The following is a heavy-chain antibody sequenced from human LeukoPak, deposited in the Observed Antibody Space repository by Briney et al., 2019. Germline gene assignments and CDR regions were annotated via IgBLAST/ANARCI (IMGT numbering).Heavy chain of an antibody. D-gene: IGHD2-15*01. CDR3: ASEHCSGGSCYTHYDY. J-gene: IGHJ4*02. V-gene: IGHV3-11*04. CDR2: ISSSGSTI. Sequence: GGSLRLSCAASGFTFSDYYMSWLRQAPGKGLEWVSYISSSGSTIYYADSVKGRFTISRDNAKNSLYLQMNSLSAEDTAVYYCASEHCSGGSCYTHYDYWGQGTLVTVSS. CDR1: GFTFSDYY.